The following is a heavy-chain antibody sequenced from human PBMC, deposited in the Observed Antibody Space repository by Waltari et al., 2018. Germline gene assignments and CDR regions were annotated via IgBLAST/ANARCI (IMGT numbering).Heavy chain of an antibody. CDR2: SRGSGGNT. J-gene: IGHJ4*02. CDR3: AKDPAGTYYFEY. V-gene: IGHV3-23*01. CDR1: EFTFSSYA. Sequence: EVQLLESGGGLVQPGGSLRLSCAASEFTFSSYAMNWVRQAPGKGLGGGATSRGSGGNTYYADSVKGRFTISRDNSKNTLYLQMNSLRAEDTAVYYCAKDPAGTYYFEYWGQGTLVTVSS. D-gene: IGHD6-19*01.